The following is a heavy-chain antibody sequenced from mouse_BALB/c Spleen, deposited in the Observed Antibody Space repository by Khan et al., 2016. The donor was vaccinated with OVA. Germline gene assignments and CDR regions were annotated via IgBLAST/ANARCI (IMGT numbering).Heavy chain of an antibody. CDR3: ARSTYRYAFVY. J-gene: IGHJ3*01. CDR1: GDSITSGY. CDR2: IIYTGYT. V-gene: IGHV3-8*02. Sequence: EVQLQESGPSLVKPSQTLSLTCSVTGDSITSGYWNWIRKFPGNKLEYMGYIIYTGYTNYNPSSLSRISITRHTSKNQYYLQLNSVTDENTATYYCARSTYRYAFVYWGQGTLVTVSA. D-gene: IGHD2-12*01.